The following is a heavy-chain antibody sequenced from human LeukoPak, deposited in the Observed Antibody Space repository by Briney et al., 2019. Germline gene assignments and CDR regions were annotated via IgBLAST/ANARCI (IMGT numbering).Heavy chain of an antibody. V-gene: IGHV3-30*18. CDR1: GFTFSSYG. CDR2: ISYDGSTK. CDR3: AKAAVATTYGGFDY. Sequence: GGSLRLSCAASGFTFSSYGMHWVRQPPAPGLGWVAVISYDGSTKDYADSVKGRLTISRDNSKNTLYLQMNSLRPEDTAVYYCAKAAVATTYGGFDYWGQGTLVTVSS. D-gene: IGHD5-12*01. J-gene: IGHJ4*02.